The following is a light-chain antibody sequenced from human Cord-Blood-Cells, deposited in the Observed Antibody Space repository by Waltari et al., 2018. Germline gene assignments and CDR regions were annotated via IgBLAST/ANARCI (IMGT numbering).Light chain of an antibody. CDR1: SSDVGGYHT. J-gene: IGLJ3*02. Sequence: QSALTQPRSVYGYPGQSVTIPCTGTSSDVGGYHTVSCYQQHPGKAPKLMIYDVSKRPSGVPDRFSGSKSCNTASLTISGLQAEDEADYYCCSYAGSYTLVFGGGTKLTVL. V-gene: IGLV2-11*01. CDR2: DVS. CDR3: CSYAGSYTLV.